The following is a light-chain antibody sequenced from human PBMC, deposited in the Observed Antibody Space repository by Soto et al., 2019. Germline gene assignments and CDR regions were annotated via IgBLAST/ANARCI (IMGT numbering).Light chain of an antibody. CDR3: SSYTTSSTLV. Sequence: QSALTQPASVSGSPGQSITISCTGTSSDVGRYNFVSWYQQDPGKAPKLMIYDVSNRPSGVSNRFSGSKSGNTASLTISGLQAEDEDDYYGSSYTTSSTLVFGGGTKLTVL. CDR2: DVS. J-gene: IGLJ2*01. CDR1: SSDVGRYNF. V-gene: IGLV2-14*01.